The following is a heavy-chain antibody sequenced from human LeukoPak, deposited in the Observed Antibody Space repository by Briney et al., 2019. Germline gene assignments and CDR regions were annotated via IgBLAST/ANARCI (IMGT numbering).Heavy chain of an antibody. V-gene: IGHV1-18*01. D-gene: IGHD2-15*01. J-gene: IGHJ4*02. CDR2: ISAYNGNT. Sequence: GASVKVSCKASGYTFTSYGISWVRQAPGQGLEWMGWISAYNGNTNYAQKFQGRVTITTDESTSTAYMELSSLRSEDTAVYYCAIGYCSGGSCYYFDYWGQGTLVTVSS. CDR3: AIGYCSGGSCYYFDY. CDR1: GYTFTSYG.